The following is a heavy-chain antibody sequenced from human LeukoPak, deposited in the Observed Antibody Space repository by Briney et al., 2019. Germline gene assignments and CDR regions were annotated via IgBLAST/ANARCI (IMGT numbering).Heavy chain of an antibody. Sequence: SETLSLTCTVSGGSISSSSYYWGGIRQPPGKGLEWIGSIYYSGSTYYNPSLKSRVTLSVDTSKNQFSLRLSSVTAADTAVYYCASAAPYFYYMDVWGKGTTVTVSS. CDR3: ASAAPYFYYMDV. CDR2: IYYSGST. J-gene: IGHJ6*03. D-gene: IGHD2-15*01. V-gene: IGHV4-39*01. CDR1: GGSISSSSYY.